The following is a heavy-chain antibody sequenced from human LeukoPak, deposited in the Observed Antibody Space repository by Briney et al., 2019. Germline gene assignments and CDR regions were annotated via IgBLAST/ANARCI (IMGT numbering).Heavy chain of an antibody. Sequence: ASVKVSCKASGYTFIGYYMHWVRQAPGQGLEWMGWISPNRGDTNYAQKFQGRATMTRDTSISTAYMELSSLTSDDTAVYYCARWNGDFDDYWGQGTLVTVSS. J-gene: IGHJ4*02. CDR3: ARWNGDFDDY. CDR1: GYTFIGYY. V-gene: IGHV1-2*02. CDR2: ISPNRGDT. D-gene: IGHD4-17*01.